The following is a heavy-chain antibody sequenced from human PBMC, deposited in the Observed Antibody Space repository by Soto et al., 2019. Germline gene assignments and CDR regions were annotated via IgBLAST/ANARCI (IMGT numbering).Heavy chain of an antibody. D-gene: IGHD5-12*01. CDR3: ARTDIVTTNGFDP. Sequence: QVHLQQWGAGLLKPSETLSLTCAVYGESFIGYYWTWIRQPPGKGLEWIGEINHRGSTNYNPSLKSRVTISIDTSKTQVSLKLTSVTAADTSVYYCARTDIVTTNGFDPWGQGTLVTVSS. J-gene: IGHJ5*02. V-gene: IGHV4-34*02. CDR2: INHRGST. CDR1: GESFIGYY.